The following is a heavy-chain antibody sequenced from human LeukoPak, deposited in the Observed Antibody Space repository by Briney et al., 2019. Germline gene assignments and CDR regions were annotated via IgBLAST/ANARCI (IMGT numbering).Heavy chain of an antibody. V-gene: IGHV4-59*01. CDR3: ARYILTGYYAFDY. CDR2: IYYSGST. D-gene: IGHD3-9*01. Sequence: SETLSLTCTVSGGSISSYYWSWIRQPPGKGLEWIGYIYYSGSTNYNPSLKSRVTISVDTSKNQFSLKLSSVTAADTAVYYCARYILTGYYAFDYWGQGTLVTVSS. J-gene: IGHJ4*02. CDR1: GGSISSYY.